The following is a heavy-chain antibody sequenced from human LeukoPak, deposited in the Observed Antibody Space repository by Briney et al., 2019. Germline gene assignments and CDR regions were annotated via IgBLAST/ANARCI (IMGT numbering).Heavy chain of an antibody. J-gene: IGHJ5*02. Sequence: GASVKVSCKASGGTFSSYAISWVRQAPGQGLEWMGGIIPIFGTANYAQKFQGRVTITADKSTSTAYMELSSLRSEDTAVYYCARDLWGQLELNWFAPWGQGTLVTVSS. D-gene: IGHD1-1*01. V-gene: IGHV1-69*06. CDR2: IIPIFGTA. CDR1: GGTFSSYA. CDR3: ARDLWGQLELNWFAP.